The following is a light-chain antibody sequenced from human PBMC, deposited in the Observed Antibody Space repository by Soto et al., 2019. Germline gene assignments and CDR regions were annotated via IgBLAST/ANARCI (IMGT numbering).Light chain of an antibody. V-gene: IGKV3-20*01. Sequence: ELVPAHSPGTLALLPGERATLSCRVGHSVSSSYLAWYQQKPGQAPRLLIYSASSRATGIPDRFSGSGSGAHYTLTTSRLVPEYSAMSHCHQYGYPIWTVGQGTKV. CDR2: SAS. CDR1: HSVSSSY. CDR3: HQYGYPIWT. J-gene: IGKJ1*01.